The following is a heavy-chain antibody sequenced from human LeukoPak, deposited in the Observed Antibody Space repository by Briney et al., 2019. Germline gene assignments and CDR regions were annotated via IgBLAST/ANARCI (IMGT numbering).Heavy chain of an antibody. CDR2: FKTKYNQV. J-gene: IGHJ4*02. Sequence: GGSLRLSCAASGLTFSSFAMNWVRQAPGKGLEWVSTFKTKYNQVYYAESVRGRFTISTDNSRNTVFLQMNSLRADDTALYYCARSVPDYTRFDYGGQGALVTVSS. CDR1: GLTFSSFA. V-gene: IGHV3-23*05. CDR3: ARSVPDYTRFDY. D-gene: IGHD4-11*01.